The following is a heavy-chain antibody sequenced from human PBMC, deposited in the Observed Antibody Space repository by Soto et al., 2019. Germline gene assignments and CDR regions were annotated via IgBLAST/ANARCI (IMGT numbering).Heavy chain of an antibody. V-gene: IGHV1-18*01. J-gene: IGHJ6*02. CDR1: GCTFTSYD. CDR3: AKNGQPPYYYYGLDV. D-gene: IGHD2-8*01. Sequence: ASVKVSCKASGCTFTSYDINWVRQATGQGLEWMGWISGYNGDTNYAQKFQGRVSMTIDTSTTTAYMELRSLTSDDTAVYYCAKNGQPPYYYYGLDVWG. CDR2: ISGYNGDT.